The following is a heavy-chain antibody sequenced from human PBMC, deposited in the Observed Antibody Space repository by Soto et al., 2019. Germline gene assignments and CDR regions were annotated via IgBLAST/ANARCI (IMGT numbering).Heavy chain of an antibody. CDR1: GFTFSSYA. D-gene: IGHD6-19*01. CDR3: AKGSFRGSGWYGFDY. V-gene: IGHV3-23*01. CDR2: ISGSGGST. J-gene: IGHJ4*02. Sequence: GGSLRLSCAASGFTFSSYAMSWVRQAPGKGLEWVSAISGSGGSTYYADSVKGRFTISRDNSKNTLYLQMNSLRAEDTAVYYCAKGSFRGSGWYGFDYWGQGTLVTVSS.